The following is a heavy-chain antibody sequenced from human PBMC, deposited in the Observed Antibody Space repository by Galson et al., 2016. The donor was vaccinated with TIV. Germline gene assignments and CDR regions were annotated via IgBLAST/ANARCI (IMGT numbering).Heavy chain of an antibody. CDR3: ATAPSGSYYNGWFDP. D-gene: IGHD3-10*01. CDR2: IIPLLGIG. V-gene: IGHV1-69*02. CDR1: GGTFSRHT. J-gene: IGHJ5*02. Sequence: SGKVSCKASGGTFSRHTVSWVRQAPGQGLEWVGRIIPLLGIGGFAQKFQGRVPITADTSTSTAYMELSSLSSEDTAVYDCATAPSGSYYNGWFDPWGQGTLVTVSS.